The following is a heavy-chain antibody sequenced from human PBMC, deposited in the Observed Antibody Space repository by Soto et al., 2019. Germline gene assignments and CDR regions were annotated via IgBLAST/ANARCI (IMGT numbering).Heavy chain of an antibody. J-gene: IGHJ3*02. CDR2: INHSGST. V-gene: IGHV4-34*01. Sequence: QVQLQQWGAGLLKPSETLSLTCAVYGGSFSGYYWSWIRQPPGKGLEWIGEINHSGSTNYNPSLKSRVTISVDTYKNQFSLKLSSVTAADTAVYYCARSLCSGGSCYFDIWGQGTMVTVSS. CDR1: GGSFSGYY. D-gene: IGHD2-15*01. CDR3: ARSLCSGGSCYFDI.